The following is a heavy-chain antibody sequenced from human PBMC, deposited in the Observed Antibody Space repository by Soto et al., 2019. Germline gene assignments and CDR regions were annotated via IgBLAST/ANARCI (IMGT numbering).Heavy chain of an antibody. V-gene: IGHV3-48*03. CDR3: ARETTVNSYYYGMDV. J-gene: IGHJ6*02. CDR1: GFTFSSYE. Sequence: GGSLRLSCAASGFTFSSYEMNWVRQAPGKGLEWVSYISSSGSTIYYADSVKGRFTISRDNAKNSLYLQMNSLRAEDTAVYYCARETTVNSYYYGMDVWGQGTTVTVSS. CDR2: ISSSGSTI. D-gene: IGHD4-4*01.